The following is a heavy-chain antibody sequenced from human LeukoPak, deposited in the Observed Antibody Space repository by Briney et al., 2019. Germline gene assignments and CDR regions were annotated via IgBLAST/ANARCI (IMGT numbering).Heavy chain of an antibody. J-gene: IGHJ2*01. CDR2: VFAAGDT. CDR3: ATRAWPGNWSFGR. CDR1: GYIVSSNS. Sequence: PGGSLRLSCSAFGYIVSSNSMTWVRQAPGEGLEWVSVVFAAGDTSYADSVRGRFTVSRDNTRNTVYLQVNSLRVEDTALYYCATRAWPGNWSFGRWGRGTLVTVSS. V-gene: IGHV3-66*01.